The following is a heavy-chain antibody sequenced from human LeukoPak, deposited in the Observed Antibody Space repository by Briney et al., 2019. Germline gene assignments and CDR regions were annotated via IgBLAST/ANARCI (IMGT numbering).Heavy chain of an antibody. CDR1: GFTFSSYG. V-gene: IGHV3-30*02. D-gene: IGHD4-17*01. CDR3: AKDQTTVTGHFDY. J-gene: IGHJ4*02. Sequence: PGGSLRLSCAASGFTFSSYGMHWVRQAPGKGLEWVAFIRYDGSNKYYADSVKGRFTISRDNSKNTLYLQMNSLRAEDTAVYYCAKDQTTVTGHFDYWGQGTLVTVSS. CDR2: IRYDGSNK.